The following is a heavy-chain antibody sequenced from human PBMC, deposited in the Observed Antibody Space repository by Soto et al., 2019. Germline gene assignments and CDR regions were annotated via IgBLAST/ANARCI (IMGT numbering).Heavy chain of an antibody. J-gene: IGHJ6*03. CDR3: ARGNGDCVGVYYYYYMDV. D-gene: IGHD2-21*02. CDR1: GYTFTSYY. Sequence: GASLNVSCNASGYTFTSYYINWVLQATGQGLEWMGWMNPNSGSTGYAQKFQGRVTMTRNTSISTAYMELSSLRSEDTAVYYCARGNGDCVGVYYYYYMDVWGKGTTFTVSS. CDR2: MNPNSGST. V-gene: IGHV1-8*01.